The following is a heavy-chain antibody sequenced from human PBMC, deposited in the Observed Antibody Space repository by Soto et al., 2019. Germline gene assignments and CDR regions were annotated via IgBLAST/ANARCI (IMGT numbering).Heavy chain of an antibody. Sequence: QLQLQESGPGLVKPSETLSLTCTVSGGSISSSSYYWGWIRQPPGKGLEWIGSIYYSGSTYYNPSLKCRVTIYVDTSKNQFSRKRSSVTAADTAGYYCARHTPTISISDHWGQGTLVTVSS. CDR3: ARHTPTISISDH. CDR2: IYYSGST. D-gene: IGHD3-3*01. J-gene: IGHJ4*02. V-gene: IGHV4-39*01. CDR1: GGSISSSSYY.